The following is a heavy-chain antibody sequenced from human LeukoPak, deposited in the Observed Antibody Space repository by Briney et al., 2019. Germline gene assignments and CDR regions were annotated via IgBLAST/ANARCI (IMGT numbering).Heavy chain of an antibody. CDR3: AKDQPNYYDSSGYPLY. Sequence: GGSLRLSCAASGFTFSSYAMSWVRQAPGKGLEWVSAISGSGGSTYYADSVKGRFTISRDNSKNTLYLQMNSLRAGDTAVYYCAKDQPNYYDSSGYPLYWGQGTLVTVSS. J-gene: IGHJ4*02. CDR1: GFTFSSYA. D-gene: IGHD3-22*01. CDR2: ISGSGGST. V-gene: IGHV3-23*01.